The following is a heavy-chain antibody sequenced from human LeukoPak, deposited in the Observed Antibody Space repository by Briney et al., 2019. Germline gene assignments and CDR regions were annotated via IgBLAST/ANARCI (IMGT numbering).Heavy chain of an antibody. D-gene: IGHD3-10*01. CDR1: GFTSSNYA. CDR2: ISASAGST. Sequence: GGSLRLSCAASGFTSSNYAMSWVRQAPGKGLHWVSAISASAGSTYYADSVKGRFTISRDNSKNTLYLQMNSLRAEDTAVYYCANNYGSGPFDYWGQGTLVTVSS. CDR3: ANNYGSGPFDY. J-gene: IGHJ4*02. V-gene: IGHV3-23*01.